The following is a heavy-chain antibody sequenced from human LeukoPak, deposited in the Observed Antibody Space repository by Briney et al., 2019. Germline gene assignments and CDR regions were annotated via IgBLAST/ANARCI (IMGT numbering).Heavy chain of an antibody. CDR3: ATAITATGNPFDY. CDR2: IYYSGGT. D-gene: IGHD6-13*01. Sequence: KASETMSLTCTVSGGSISSTSYFWDWIRQPPGKGLEWIGSIYYSGGTYYTPSLKSRVTISVDTSKNQFSLRLSSVTAADTALYYCATAITATGNPFDYWDQGTLVTVSS. J-gene: IGHJ4*02. CDR1: GGSISSTSYF. V-gene: IGHV4-39*01.